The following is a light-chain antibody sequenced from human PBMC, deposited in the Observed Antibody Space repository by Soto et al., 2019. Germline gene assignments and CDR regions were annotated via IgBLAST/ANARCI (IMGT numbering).Light chain of an antibody. Sequence: QSALTQPASVSGSPGQSITISCTGTSSDVGCYNYVSWYQQHPDKAPKLVIYDVSNRPSGVTNRFSASKSGNTASLTISGLQAEDEADYYCISYTRSGTRVFGGGTKLTVL. CDR1: SSDVGCYNY. V-gene: IGLV2-14*03. J-gene: IGLJ3*02. CDR2: DVS. CDR3: ISYTRSGTRV.